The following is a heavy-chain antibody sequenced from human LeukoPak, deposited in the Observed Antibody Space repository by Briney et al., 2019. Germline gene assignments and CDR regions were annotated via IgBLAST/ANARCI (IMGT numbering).Heavy chain of an antibody. D-gene: IGHD3-3*01. V-gene: IGHV3-53*01. CDR3: ARYDFILVSYFDL. Sequence: GGSLRLSCAASGFTVSTNYMSWVRQAPGKKLEWVSDIYSDGSTFYADSVKGRFTISRDNSKNTLYLQMNSLRAEDTAVYHCARYDFILVSYFDLWGRGTLVTVSS. CDR1: GFTVSTNY. J-gene: IGHJ2*01. CDR2: IYSDGST.